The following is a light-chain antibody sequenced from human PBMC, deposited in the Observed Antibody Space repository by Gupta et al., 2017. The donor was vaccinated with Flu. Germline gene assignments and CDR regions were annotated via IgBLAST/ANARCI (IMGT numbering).Light chain of an antibody. CDR1: QSVSSSY. Sequence: TLSLSPGERATLSCRASQSVSSSYLAWYQQKPGQAPRLLIYGASSRATGIPDRFSGKGSGTDFTLTISRLEPEDFAVYYCQQYGSSPPLTFGGGTKVEIK. CDR3: QQYGSSPPLT. J-gene: IGKJ4*01. V-gene: IGKV3-20*01. CDR2: GAS.